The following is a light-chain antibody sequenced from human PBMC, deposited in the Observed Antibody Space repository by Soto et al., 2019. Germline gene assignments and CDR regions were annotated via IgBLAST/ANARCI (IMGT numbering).Light chain of an antibody. CDR2: RAS. Sequence: DIPMTQSPSSLSASVGDRVTISCRASQSVATYLHWYQQQPGTAPRLLISRASSVRSGVPPRCSGSGSGRDYTLTISSLRPEDIGTYFCQQSYTFPWTFGPGTKVEIK. V-gene: IGKV1-39*01. CDR1: QSVATY. J-gene: IGKJ1*01. CDR3: QQSYTFPWT.